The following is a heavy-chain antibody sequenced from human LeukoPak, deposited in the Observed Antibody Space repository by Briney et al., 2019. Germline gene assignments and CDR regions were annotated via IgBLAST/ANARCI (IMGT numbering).Heavy chain of an antibody. Sequence: GGSLTLSCAASGFTFSDFAMAWVPQAPGKGLEGVSTVSNSGGSRYHADSVKGRFTISRDNSQNTLFLQMNSLRGEDTAVYYCAKDGLSGYNFDYWGQGTLVSVSS. D-gene: IGHD5-24*01. CDR3: AKDGLSGYNFDY. CDR2: VSNSGGSR. CDR1: GFTFSDFA. V-gene: IGHV3-23*01. J-gene: IGHJ4*02.